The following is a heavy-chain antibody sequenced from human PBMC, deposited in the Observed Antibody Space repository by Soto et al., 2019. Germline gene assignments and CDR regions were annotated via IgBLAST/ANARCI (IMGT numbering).Heavy chain of an antibody. D-gene: IGHD1-1*01. CDR3: ARSGANWNVPMGY. J-gene: IGHJ4*02. V-gene: IGHV3-7*01. CDR1: VFTFSNYW. Sequence: GGSLRLSCAASVFTFSNYWMSWARQAPGKGLEWLANIKQDESENYYVDSVKGRFTISRENAKNSLYLQMNGLRAEDTAVYYCARSGANWNVPMGYWGQGALVIVSS. CDR2: IKQDESEN.